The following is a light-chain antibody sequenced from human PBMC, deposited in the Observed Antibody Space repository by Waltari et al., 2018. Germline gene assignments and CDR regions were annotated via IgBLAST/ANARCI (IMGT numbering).Light chain of an antibody. CDR2: GAS. Sequence: EVVLTQSPDTLSLSPGERVTLSCRASQSLTKRYLAWYQQKPGRAPRLLIYGASSRAAGIPDRFSGSGSGTDFTLTISRLEPEDFAVYYCQQYGSSVLYTFGQGTKLEIK. CDR1: QSLTKRY. J-gene: IGKJ2*01. CDR3: QQYGSSVLYT. V-gene: IGKV3-20*01.